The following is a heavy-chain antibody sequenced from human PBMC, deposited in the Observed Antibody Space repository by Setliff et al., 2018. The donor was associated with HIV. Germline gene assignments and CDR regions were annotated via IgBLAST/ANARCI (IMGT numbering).Heavy chain of an antibody. J-gene: IGHJ4*02. CDR3: ARDSGSYSADYYFDY. Sequence: ASVKVSCKASGYTFTSCFLHWVRQAPGQGLEYMGIINPSDGSADYVEKFQGRVIMNRDTSTSTVYMELSSLKSEDTAVYYCARDSGSYSADYYFDYWGQGTLVTVSS. CDR1: GYTFTSCF. CDR2: INPSDGSA. D-gene: IGHD1-26*01. V-gene: IGHV1-46*01.